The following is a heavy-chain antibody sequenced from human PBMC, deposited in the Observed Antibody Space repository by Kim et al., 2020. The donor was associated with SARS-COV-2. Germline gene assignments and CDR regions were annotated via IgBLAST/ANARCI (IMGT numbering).Heavy chain of an antibody. D-gene: IGHD5-12*01. Sequence: KFQGRVTMTMDTSTSTVYMELSSLRSEDTAVYYCAREGRGYSDYDYGMDVWGQGTTVTVSS. V-gene: IGHV1-46*01. CDR3: AREGRGYSDYDYGMDV. J-gene: IGHJ6*02.